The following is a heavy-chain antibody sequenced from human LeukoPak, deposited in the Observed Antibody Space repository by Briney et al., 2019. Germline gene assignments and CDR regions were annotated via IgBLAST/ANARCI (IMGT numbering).Heavy chain of an antibody. J-gene: IGHJ4*02. D-gene: IGHD3-3*01. CDR1: GFIFTNYF. Sequence: GGSLRLSCAASGFIFTNYFMSWVRQAPGKGLEWVASIKHDGSEKYYVDSVRGRYTISRDNTMNSLYLQMSSLRAEDTAVYYCATDRGWRTSGYYLYYFEYWGQGTLVTYSS. V-gene: IGHV3-7*01. CDR3: ATDRGWRTSGYYLYYFEY. CDR2: IKHDGSEK.